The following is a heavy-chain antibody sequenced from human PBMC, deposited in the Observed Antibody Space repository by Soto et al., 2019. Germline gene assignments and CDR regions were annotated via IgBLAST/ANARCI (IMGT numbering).Heavy chain of an antibody. CDR3: ARDPGAQYSPDSSGFMI. Sequence: SGGSLRLSCEASGFSVSSNYMSWVRQAPGKGLEWVAVIYSSGTIYYADSVKGRFTVSRDSPKNTLYLQMTSLRGEDTAVYFCARDPGAQYSPDSSGFMIWGTGTMVTVSS. V-gene: IGHV3-53*01. D-gene: IGHD2-15*01. CDR2: IYSSGTI. J-gene: IGHJ4*02. CDR1: GFSVSSNY.